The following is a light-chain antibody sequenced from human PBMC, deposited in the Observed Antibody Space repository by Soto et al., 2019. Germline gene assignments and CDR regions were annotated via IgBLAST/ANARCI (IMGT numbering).Light chain of an antibody. CDR2: GAS. J-gene: IGKJ4*01. CDR3: HQYSNLPLT. V-gene: IGKV3-20*01. CDR1: QSVSSNC. Sequence: EIVLTQSPGTLSLSPGERATLSCRASQSVSSNCLARYQQKPGQAPRLLIYGASNRATGIPDRFSGSGSGTDFTLTISKLESEDFAAYYCHQYSNLPLTFGGGTKVDIK.